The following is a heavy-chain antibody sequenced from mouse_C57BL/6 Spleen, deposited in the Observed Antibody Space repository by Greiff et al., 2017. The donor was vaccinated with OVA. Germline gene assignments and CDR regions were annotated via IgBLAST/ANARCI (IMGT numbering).Heavy chain of an antibody. Sequence: QVQLKQSGAELVRPGASVKLSCKASGYTFTDYYINWVKQRPGQGLEWIARIYPGSGNTYYNEKFKGKATLTAEKSSSTAYMQLSSLTSEDSAVYFCARRGPTVVDYWGQGTTLTVSS. V-gene: IGHV1-76*01. CDR2: IYPGSGNT. D-gene: IGHD1-1*01. CDR1: GYTFTDYY. J-gene: IGHJ2*01. CDR3: ARRGPTVVDY.